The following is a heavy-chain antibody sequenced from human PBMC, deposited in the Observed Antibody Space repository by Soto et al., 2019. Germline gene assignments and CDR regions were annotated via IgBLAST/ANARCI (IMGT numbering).Heavy chain of an antibody. Sequence: QVQLVQSGAEVKKPGASVKVSCKASGYTFTSYGISWVRQAPGQGLEWMGWISAYNGNTNYAQKLQGRVTMTTDTSPSTAYMELRSLRSDDTAVYYCARDKTDIVVVTAISTYGMDVWGQGTTVTVSS. CDR1: GYTFTSYG. CDR3: ARDKTDIVVVTAISTYGMDV. CDR2: ISAYNGNT. D-gene: IGHD2-21*02. V-gene: IGHV1-18*01. J-gene: IGHJ6*02.